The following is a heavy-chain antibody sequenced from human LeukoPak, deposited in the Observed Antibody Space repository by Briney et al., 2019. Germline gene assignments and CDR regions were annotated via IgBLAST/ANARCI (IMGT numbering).Heavy chain of an antibody. CDR3: AREAAGYSSGWPDY. J-gene: IGHJ4*02. V-gene: IGHV3-48*03. CDR2: ISSSGTTI. Sequence: PGGSLRLSCAASGFTFSSYEMNWVRQAPGKGLEWVSYISSSGTTIHYADSVNGRFTISRDNAKNALYLQMNSLRAEDTAVYYCAREAAGYSSGWPDYWGQGTLVTVSS. CDR1: GFTFSSYE. D-gene: IGHD6-19*01.